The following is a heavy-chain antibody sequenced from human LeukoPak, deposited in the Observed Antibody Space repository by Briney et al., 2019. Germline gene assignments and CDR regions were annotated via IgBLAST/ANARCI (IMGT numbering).Heavy chain of an antibody. V-gene: IGHV3-48*03. CDR3: ASLYGDRTYYYYYMDV. CDR1: GFTFSSYE. D-gene: IGHD4-17*01. Sequence: GGSLRLSCAASGFTFSSYEMNWVRQAPGEGLEWVSYISSSGGTINYADSVKGRFTISRDNAKNSLYLQMNSLRAEDTALYYCASLYGDRTYYYYYMDVWGKGTTVTVSS. CDR2: ISSSGGTI. J-gene: IGHJ6*03.